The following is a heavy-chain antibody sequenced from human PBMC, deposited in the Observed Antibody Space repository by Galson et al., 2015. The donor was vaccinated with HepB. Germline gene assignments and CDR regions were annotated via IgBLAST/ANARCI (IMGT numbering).Heavy chain of an antibody. V-gene: IGHV6-1*01. CDR1: GDSVSSYSGA. CDR3: ASRIESQEDAFDI. D-gene: IGHD2-15*01. Sequence: CAISGDSVSSYSGAWNWIRQSPSRGLEWLGRTYYRSRWYNEYAPSVKSRITMNADTSKNQFSLHLSSVTPEDTAVYHCASRIESQEDAFDIWGQGTMVAVSS. CDR2: TYYRSRWYN. J-gene: IGHJ3*02.